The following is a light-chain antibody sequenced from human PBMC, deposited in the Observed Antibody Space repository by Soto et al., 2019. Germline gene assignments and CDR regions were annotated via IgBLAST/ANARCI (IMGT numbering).Light chain of an antibody. CDR3: QQYYSTPPT. Sequence: DIVMTQSPDALPVSLGEAATINFKSSQSVLYTSNNKNYLAWYQQKPGQSPKXXIYWASTRESGVPDRFSGSGSGTDFTLTISSLQAEDVAVYYCQQYYSTPPTFGQGTRLEIK. CDR2: WAS. J-gene: IGKJ5*01. V-gene: IGKV4-1*01. CDR1: QSVLYTSNNKNY.